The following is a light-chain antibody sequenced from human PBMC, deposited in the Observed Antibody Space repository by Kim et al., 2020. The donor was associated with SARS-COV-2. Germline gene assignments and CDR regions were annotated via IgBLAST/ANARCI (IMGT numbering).Light chain of an antibody. Sequence: DSLGDRGTIPCRASRGISNYLAWYQQKPGKAPKLLIYGASTIDPGVPARFSGSGSGTDFTLTIGSLQPEDVGAYYCQKYINAPFSFGPGTKVDIK. CDR1: RGISNY. J-gene: IGKJ3*01. CDR2: GAS. V-gene: IGKV1-27*01. CDR3: QKYINAPFS.